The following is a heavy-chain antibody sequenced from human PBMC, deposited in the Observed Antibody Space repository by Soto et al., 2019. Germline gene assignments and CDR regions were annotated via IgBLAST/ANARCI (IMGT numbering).Heavy chain of an antibody. Sequence: ASVKVSCKASGYTFTSYGISWVRQAPGQGLEWMGWMNPNSGNTGYAQKFQGRVTMTRNTSISTAYMELSSLRSEDTAVYYCARIIFGVVDYYYYYMDVWGKGTTVTVSS. CDR2: MNPNSGNT. CDR1: GYTFTSYG. J-gene: IGHJ6*03. CDR3: ARIIFGVVDYYYYYMDV. D-gene: IGHD3-3*01. V-gene: IGHV1-8*02.